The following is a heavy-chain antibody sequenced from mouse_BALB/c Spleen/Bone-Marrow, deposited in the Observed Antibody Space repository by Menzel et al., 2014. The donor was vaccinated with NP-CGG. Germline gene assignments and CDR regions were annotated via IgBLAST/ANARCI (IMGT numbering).Heavy chain of an antibody. J-gene: IGHJ3*01. D-gene: IGHD2-1*01. V-gene: IGHV1-7*01. CDR1: GYTFTTFW. CDR2: INPTTSYT. Sequence: QVQLQQSGAELAKPGASVKMSCKASGYTFTTFWMHWVKQRPGQGLEWTGYINPTTSYTEYSQKFKDKATLTADKSSSTAYMQLSSLTSEDSAVYYCANGNSFAYWGQGTLVTVSA. CDR3: ANGNSFAY.